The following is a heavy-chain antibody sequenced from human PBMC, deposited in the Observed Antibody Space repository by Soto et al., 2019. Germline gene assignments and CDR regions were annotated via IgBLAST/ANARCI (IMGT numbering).Heavy chain of an antibody. CDR1: GFIFSSYW. CDR2: LNSDGSRT. D-gene: IGHD3-22*01. J-gene: IGHJ4*02. CDR3: ARGGYYDNSVYYPTGFDF. Sequence: GGSLRLSCAASGFIFSSYWMHWVRQAPGKGLVWVSRLNSDGSRTTYADSVKGRFTISRDNAKNTLFLQMNSLRAEDTAVYYCARGGYYDNSVYYPTGFDFWGQGTLVTVSS. V-gene: IGHV3-74*01.